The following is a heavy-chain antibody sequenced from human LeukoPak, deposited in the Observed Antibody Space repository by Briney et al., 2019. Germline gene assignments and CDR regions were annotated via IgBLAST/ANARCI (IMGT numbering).Heavy chain of an antibody. CDR2: IYYSGST. CDR3: ASQVGLCSNTSCDRDY. J-gene: IGHJ4*02. D-gene: IGHD2-2*01. V-gene: IGHV4-59*08. CDR1: GGSISSYY. Sequence: KPSETLSLTCTVSGGSISSYYWSWIRQPPGKGLEWIGYIYYSGSTNYNPSLKSRVTISVDTSKNQFSLKLSSVTAADTAVYYCASQVGLCSNTSCDRDYWGQGTLVTVSS.